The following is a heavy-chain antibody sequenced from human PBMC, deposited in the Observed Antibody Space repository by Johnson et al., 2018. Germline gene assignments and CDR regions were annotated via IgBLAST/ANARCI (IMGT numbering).Heavy chain of an antibody. V-gene: IGHV3-30*18. Sequence: QVQLQESGGGVVQPGRSLRLSCAASGFTFSSYGMHWVRQAPGHGLEWVAVISHDGSTKWSGDSVQGRFTISRDNSKNTVDLQRSILRPKDTATSYCTKDRMSGGTGGYYDGREVWGQGTTFSVSS. D-gene: IGHD3-16*01. CDR1: GFTFSSYG. J-gene: IGHJ6*02. CDR3: TKDRMSGGTGGYYDGREV. CDR2: ISHDGSTK.